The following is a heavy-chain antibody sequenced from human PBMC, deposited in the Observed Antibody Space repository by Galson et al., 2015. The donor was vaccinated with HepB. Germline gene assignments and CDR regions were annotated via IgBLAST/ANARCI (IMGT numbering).Heavy chain of an antibody. J-gene: IGHJ4*02. CDR2: ISSSGYTI. CDR1: GFTFSDYY. D-gene: IGHD1-20*01. V-gene: IGHV3-11*01. Sequence: SLRLSCAASGFTFSDYYMNWIRQAPGKGLEWLSYISSSGYTIYYADSVKGRFTISRDNAKNSLSLQMDSLRAEDTAVYYCARAGGYNWNYFDYWGQGTLVTVSS. CDR3: ARAGGYNWNYFDY.